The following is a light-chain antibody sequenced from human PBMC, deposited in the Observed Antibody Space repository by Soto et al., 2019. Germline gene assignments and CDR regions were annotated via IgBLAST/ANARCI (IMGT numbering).Light chain of an antibody. CDR2: EVS. J-gene: IGLJ1*01. CDR1: SSDVGGYNY. V-gene: IGLV2-14*01. Sequence: QSVLTQPASVSGSPGQSITISCTGTSSDVGGYNYVSWYQQHPGKAPKLMIYEVSNRPSGVSNRFSGSKSGNTASLTISGLQAEDGADYYCSAYTSISSYVFGTGTKVTVL. CDR3: SAYTSISSYV.